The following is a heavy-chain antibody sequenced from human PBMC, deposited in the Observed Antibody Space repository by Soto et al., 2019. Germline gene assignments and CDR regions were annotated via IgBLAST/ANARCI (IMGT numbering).Heavy chain of an antibody. CDR2: LYSGGST. D-gene: IGHD3-10*01. CDR1: GFTVSSNY. Sequence: EVQLVESGGGLIQPGGSLRLSCAASGFTVSSNYMSWVRQAPGKGLEWVSVLYSGGSTYYADSLKGRFTISRDNSKNTLFLQMNSLRADDTAVYYWARAHDRGSWPWGVSYFDYWGQGTLVTVSS. V-gene: IGHV3-53*01. J-gene: IGHJ4*02. CDR3: ARAHDRGSWPWGVSYFDY.